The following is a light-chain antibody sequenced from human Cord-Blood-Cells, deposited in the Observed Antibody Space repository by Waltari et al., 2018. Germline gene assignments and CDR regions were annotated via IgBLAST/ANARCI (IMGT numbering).Light chain of an antibody. V-gene: IGLV2-14*01. J-gene: IGLJ3*02. CDR2: EVS. CDR1: SSHTGCSNY. Sequence: SAPTQPASVPGSPAHXTXXPXXGTSSHTGCSNYVYWYQQHPVKAPKPMIYEVSNRPSWFSNCFAGTKSGNTASLTISGLHAEDEADYYCSSYTSSSTLVFGGGTKLTVL. CDR3: SSYTSSSTLV.